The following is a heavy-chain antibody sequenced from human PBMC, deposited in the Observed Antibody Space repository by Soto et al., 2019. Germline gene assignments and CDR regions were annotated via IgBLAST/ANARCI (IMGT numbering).Heavy chain of an antibody. CDR1: GYSFTAYW. V-gene: IGHV5-10-1*01. Sequence: GESLKISCQASGYSFTAYWITWVRQMPGKGLEWMAAIDPSDSYVDYSPSFRGHVTFSVDRSITTVYLQWNSLKASDSAMYFCTRRASSSFYHFDFWGQGALVTVSS. CDR2: IDPSDSYV. D-gene: IGHD2-2*01. CDR3: TRRASSSFYHFDF. J-gene: IGHJ4*02.